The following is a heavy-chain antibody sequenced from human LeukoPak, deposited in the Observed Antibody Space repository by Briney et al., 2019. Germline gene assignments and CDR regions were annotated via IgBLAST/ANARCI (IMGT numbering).Heavy chain of an antibody. CDR3: ARAGITIFGVITA. D-gene: IGHD3-3*01. CDR1: GFTFSSYW. V-gene: IGHV3-48*01. CDR2: ISTSSSTI. Sequence: GESLRLSCAASGFTFSSYWMHWVRQAPGKGLEWVSYISTSSSTIYYAESVRGRFTISRDNAKNSLYLQMNSLRAEDTAVYYCARAGITIFGVITAWGQGTLVTVSS. J-gene: IGHJ5*02.